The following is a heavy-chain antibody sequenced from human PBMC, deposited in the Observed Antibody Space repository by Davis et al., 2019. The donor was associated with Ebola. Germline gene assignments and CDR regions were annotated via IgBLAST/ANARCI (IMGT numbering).Heavy chain of an antibody. CDR1: GFTFSSYG. J-gene: IGHJ6*02. CDR3: ARDIAAAGIYYYYGMDV. D-gene: IGHD6-13*01. CDR2: IWYDGSNK. Sequence: GESLKISCAESGFTFSSYGMHWVRQAPGKGLEWVAVIWYDGSNKYYADSVKGRFTISRDNSKNTLYLQMNSLRAEDTAVYYCARDIAAAGIYYYYGMDVWGQGTTVTVSS. V-gene: IGHV3-33*01.